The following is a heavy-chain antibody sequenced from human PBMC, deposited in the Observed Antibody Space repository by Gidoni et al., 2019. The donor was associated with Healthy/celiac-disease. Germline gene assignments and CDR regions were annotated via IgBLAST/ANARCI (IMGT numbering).Heavy chain of an antibody. CDR3: ARGRGWHKARGWVDP. J-gene: IGHJ5*02. CDR2: INHTGST. V-gene: IGHV4-34*01. D-gene: IGHD6-19*01. CDR1: GGSLRGYY. Sequence: QVQLQQWGAGLLKPSETLSLTCGVYGGSLRGYYWSWIRQPPGKGLEWIGEINHTGSTNYNPSLKSRVTISVDTSKSQFSLKLSSVTAADTAVYYCARGRGWHKARGWVDPWGQGTLVTVSS.